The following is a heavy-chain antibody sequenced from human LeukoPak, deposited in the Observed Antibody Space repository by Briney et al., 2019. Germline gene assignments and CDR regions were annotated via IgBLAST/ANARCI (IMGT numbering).Heavy chain of an antibody. J-gene: IGHJ4*02. Sequence: PGASVKVSCKASGYTFTSYGISWVRQAPGQGLEWMGWISAYNGNTNYAQKLQGRVTMTTDTSTSTAYMELRSLRSDDTAVYYCARVDSSGWSRVEWEFDYWGQGTLVTVSS. CDR2: ISAYNGNT. V-gene: IGHV1-18*01. D-gene: IGHD6-19*01. CDR1: GYTFTSYG. CDR3: ARVDSSGWSRVEWEFDY.